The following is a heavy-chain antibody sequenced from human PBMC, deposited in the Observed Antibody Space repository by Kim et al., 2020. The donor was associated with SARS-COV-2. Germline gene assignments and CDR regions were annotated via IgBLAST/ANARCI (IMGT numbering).Heavy chain of an antibody. J-gene: IGHJ6*02. CDR3: ARDLVVLGMDV. V-gene: IGHV3-53*04. CDR2: IYSGGST. Sequence: GGSLRLSCAASGVTVSSNYMSWVRQAPGKGLEWVSVIYSGGSTYYADSVKGRFTSSRHNSKNTLYLQMNTLRAEDTAVYYCARDLVVLGMDVWGQGTTVTVSS. CDR1: GVTVSSNY. D-gene: IGHD2-2*01.